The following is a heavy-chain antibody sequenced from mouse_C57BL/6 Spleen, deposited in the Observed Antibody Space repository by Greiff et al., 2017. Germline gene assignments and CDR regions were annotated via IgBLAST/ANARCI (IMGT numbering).Heavy chain of an antibody. D-gene: IGHD1-1*01. Sequence: QVQLQQPGAELVKPGASVKLSCKASGYTFTSYWMQWVKQRPGQGLEWIGEIDPSDSYTNYNQKFKGKATLTVDTSSSTAYMQLSSLTSEDSAVYYCARGVTTGVDPYFDGWGTGTTVTVSS. CDR3: ARGVTTGVDPYFDG. CDR1: GYTFTSYW. V-gene: IGHV1-50*01. J-gene: IGHJ1*03. CDR2: IDPSDSYT.